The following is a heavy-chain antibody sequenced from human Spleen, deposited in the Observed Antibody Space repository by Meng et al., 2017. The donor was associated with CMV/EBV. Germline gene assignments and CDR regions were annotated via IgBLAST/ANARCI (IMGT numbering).Heavy chain of an antibody. D-gene: IGHD6-19*01. CDR2: MNPNSGNT. J-gene: IGHJ6*02. Sequence: ASVKGSCKASGYTFTSYDINWVRQATGQGLEWMGWMNPNSGNTGYAQKFQGRVTMTRNTSISTAYMELSSLRSEDTAVYYCARTVAGDPSYYYYYGMDVWGQGTTVTVSS. V-gene: IGHV1-8*01. CDR3: ARTVAGDPSYYYYYGMDV. CDR1: GYTFTSYD.